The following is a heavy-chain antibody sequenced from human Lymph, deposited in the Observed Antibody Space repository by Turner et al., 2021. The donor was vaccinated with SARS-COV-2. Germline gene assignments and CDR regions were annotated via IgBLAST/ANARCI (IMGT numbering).Heavy chain of an antibody. CDR3: ARDTAVAGTLGAFDI. V-gene: IGHV1-69*01. Sequence: QVQLVQSGAEVTKPGSSVKVSCKASGGTFSSYAISWVRQAPGQGLEWMGGIIPIFGTGNYAQKFQCIVTITADESTSTAYMELSSLRSEDTAVYYCARDTAVAGTLGAFDIWGQGTMVTVSS. D-gene: IGHD6-19*01. J-gene: IGHJ3*02. CDR2: IIPIFGTG. CDR1: GGTFSSYA.